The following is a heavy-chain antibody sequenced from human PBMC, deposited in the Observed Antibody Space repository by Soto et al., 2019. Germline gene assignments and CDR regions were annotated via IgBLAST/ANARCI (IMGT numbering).Heavy chain of an antibody. D-gene: IGHD6-25*01. CDR3: AKDSDPVSTSSGDV. CDR1: GFTFSSYA. V-gene: IGHV3-23*01. CDR2: ISGSGGST. J-gene: IGHJ6*02. Sequence: EVQLLESGGGLVQPGGSLRLSCAASGFTFSSYAMSWVRQAPGKGLEWVSAISGSGGSTYYADSVKGRSTISRDNSKNTLYLQMNSLRAEDTAVYYCAKDSDPVSTSSGDVWGQGTTVTVSS.